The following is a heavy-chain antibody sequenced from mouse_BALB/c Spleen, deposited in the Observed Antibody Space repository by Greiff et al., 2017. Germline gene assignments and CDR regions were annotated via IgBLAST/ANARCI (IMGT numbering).Heavy chain of an antibody. V-gene: IGHV5-17*02. CDR3: ARSEGGFYAMDY. CDR1: GFTFSSFG. CDR2: ISSGSSTI. D-gene: IGHD1-1*02. J-gene: IGHJ4*01. Sequence: VKLVESGGGLVQPGGSRKLSCAASGFTFSSFGMHWVRQAPEKGLEWVAYISSGSSTIYYADTVKGRFTISRDNPKNTLFLQMTSLRSEDTAMYYCARSEGGFYAMDYWGQGTSVTVSS.